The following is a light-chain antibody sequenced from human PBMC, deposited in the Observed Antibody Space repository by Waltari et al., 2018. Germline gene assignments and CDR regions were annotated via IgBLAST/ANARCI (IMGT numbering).Light chain of an antibody. Sequence: QSALTQPRSVSGSPGQSVPISCTGTSSDVGSYNNVSWYQQYPGKVPKLMIYDVSKRPSGVPDRFSGSKSGNTASLTISGLQAEDEADYYCCSYAGSYVVFGGGTKLTVL. J-gene: IGLJ2*01. CDR1: SSDVGSYNN. CDR3: CSYAGSYVV. V-gene: IGLV2-11*01. CDR2: DVS.